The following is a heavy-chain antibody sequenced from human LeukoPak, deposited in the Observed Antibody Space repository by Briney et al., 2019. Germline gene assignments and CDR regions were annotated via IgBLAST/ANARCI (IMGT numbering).Heavy chain of an antibody. CDR3: AKDRYCSSTSCYTFTFDY. Sequence: PGGSLRLSCAASGFTFSSYAMHWVRQAPGKGLEWVAVISYDGSNKYYADSVKGRFTISRDNSKNTLYLQMNSLGAEDTAVYYCAKDRYCSSTSCYTFTFDYWGQGTLVTVSS. D-gene: IGHD2-2*02. CDR1: GFTFSSYA. CDR2: ISYDGSNK. V-gene: IGHV3-30-3*01. J-gene: IGHJ4*02.